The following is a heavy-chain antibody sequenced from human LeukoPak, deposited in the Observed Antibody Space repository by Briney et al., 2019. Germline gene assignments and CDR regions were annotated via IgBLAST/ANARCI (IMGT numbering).Heavy chain of an antibody. Sequence: GGSLRLPCAASGFTFRRHWMHWVRQAPGKGLVWVSRINSDGSSRSYADSVKGRFTISRDNAKNTLYLQMKSLRVEDTAVYYCVREMATIDWGQGTPVTVSS. J-gene: IGHJ4*02. D-gene: IGHD5-24*01. CDR3: VREMATID. CDR2: INSDGSSR. CDR1: GFTFRRHW. V-gene: IGHV3-74*01.